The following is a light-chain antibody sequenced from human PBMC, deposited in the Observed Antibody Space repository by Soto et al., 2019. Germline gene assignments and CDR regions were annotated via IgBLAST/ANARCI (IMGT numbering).Light chain of an antibody. CDR3: QRYSDWPPWT. J-gene: IGKJ1*01. Sequence: IIVTQSPATLSVSPGERATLSCRASQSVGSKLAWYQQKPGQAPRLLIYDASIRATGIPDRFSGSGSGTEFTLTITGLQSEDFAVYYCQRYSDWPPWTFGQGTKV. CDR2: DAS. V-gene: IGKV3-15*01. CDR1: QSVGSK.